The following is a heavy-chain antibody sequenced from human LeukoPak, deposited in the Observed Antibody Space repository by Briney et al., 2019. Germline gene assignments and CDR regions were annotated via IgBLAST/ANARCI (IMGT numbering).Heavy chain of an antibody. CDR2: ISFDGSLK. Sequence: GGSLRLSCAASGFSFNTYGMHWVRQAPGMGLEWVALISFDGSLKYYADSVKGRFTISRDSAKNTLFLQMDSLRPEDTAVYYCAKDQNVRGNSYGYNFDSWGQGTLVTVSS. D-gene: IGHD5-18*01. CDR3: AKDQNVRGNSYGYNFDS. CDR1: GFSFNTYG. J-gene: IGHJ4*02. V-gene: IGHV3-30*18.